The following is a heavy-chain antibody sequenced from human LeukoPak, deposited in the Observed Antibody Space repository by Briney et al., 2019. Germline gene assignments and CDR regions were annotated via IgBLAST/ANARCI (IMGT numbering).Heavy chain of an antibody. CDR2: ISSSGSTI. CDR3: AREISPRNILTGYYIGYYYYYMDV. V-gene: IGHV3-48*03. D-gene: IGHD3-9*01. CDR1: GFTFSSYE. Sequence: GGSLRLSCAASGFTFSSYEMNWVRQAPGKGLEWVSYISSSGSTIYYADSVKGRFTISRDNAKNSLYLQMNSLRAEDTAVYYCAREISPRNILTGYYIGYYYYYMDVWGKGTTVTVSS. J-gene: IGHJ6*03.